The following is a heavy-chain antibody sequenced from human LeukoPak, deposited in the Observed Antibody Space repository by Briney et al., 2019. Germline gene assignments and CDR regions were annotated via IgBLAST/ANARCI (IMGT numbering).Heavy chain of an antibody. D-gene: IGHD3-22*01. CDR1: GYTFTSYY. Sequence: VASVKVSCKASGYTFTSYYMHWVRQAPGQGLEWMGIINPSGGSTSYAQEFQGRVTMTRDTYTSTVYMELSSLRSEDTAVYYCARGARDYDSSGYYTSNDYWGQGTLVTVSS. V-gene: IGHV1-46*01. J-gene: IGHJ4*02. CDR3: ARGARDYDSSGYYTSNDY. CDR2: INPSGGST.